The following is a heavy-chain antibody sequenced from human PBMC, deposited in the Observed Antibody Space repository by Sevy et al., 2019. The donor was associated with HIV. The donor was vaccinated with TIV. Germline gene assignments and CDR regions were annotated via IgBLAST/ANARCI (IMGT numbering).Heavy chain of an antibody. CDR2: IYIGGST. CDR1: GFAVSSNF. Sequence: GGSLRLSCAASGFAVSSNFMSWVRQAPGKGLEWVSVIYIGGSTYYADPVKGRFTISRDNSKNTLYLQMNSLRAEDTAVYYCARGKYISDYYGSFDYWGQGTLVTVSS. D-gene: IGHD6-19*01. J-gene: IGHJ4*02. CDR3: ARGKYISDYYGSFDY. V-gene: IGHV3-53*01.